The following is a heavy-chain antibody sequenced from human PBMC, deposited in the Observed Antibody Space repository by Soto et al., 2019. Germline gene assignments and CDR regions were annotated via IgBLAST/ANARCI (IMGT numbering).Heavy chain of an antibody. D-gene: IGHD2-2*01. V-gene: IGHV1-69*01. CDR2: ILPIFGSP. CDR3: VFGDCTSTSCSYYFYGLDV. CDR1: GGSFRRYA. Sequence: QVQLVQSGAEVKKPGSSVKVSCKASGGSFRRYAISWVRQAPGQGLEWMGEILPIFGSPSHAQKFQGRATITADESTSTAYLELTSLTSEDTAMYYCVFGDCTSTSCSYYFYGLDVWGQGTTVTVSS. J-gene: IGHJ6*02.